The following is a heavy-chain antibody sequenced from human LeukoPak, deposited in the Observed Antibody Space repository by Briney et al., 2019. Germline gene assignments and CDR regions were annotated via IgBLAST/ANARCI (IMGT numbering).Heavy chain of an antibody. J-gene: IGHJ6*04. CDR2: IYYSGST. D-gene: IGHD4-11*01. V-gene: IGHV4-61*01. CDR3: ARDGAVTTGRWVMGV. Sequence: SETLTLTCTVSGGSISSSSYYWSWIRQPPGKGLEWIGYIYYSGSTNYNPSLKSRVTISVDTSKNQFSLKLSSVTAADTAVYYCARDGAVTTGRWVMGVWGKGTTVTVSS. CDR1: GGSISSSSYY.